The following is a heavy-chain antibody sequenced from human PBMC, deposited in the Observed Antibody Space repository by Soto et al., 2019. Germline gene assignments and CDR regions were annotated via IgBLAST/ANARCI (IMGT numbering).Heavy chain of an antibody. CDR3: AHLTYYDFWSGYYFDY. CDR2: IYWDDDK. CDR1: GFSLSTSGVA. D-gene: IGHD3-3*01. V-gene: IGHV2-5*02. Sequence: SGPTLVNPTQTLTLTCTFSGFSLSTSGVAVGWIRQPPGKALEWLALIYWDDDKRYSPSLKSRLTITKDTSKNQVVLTMTNMDPVDTATSYCAHLTYYDFWSGYYFDYWGQGTLVTVSS. J-gene: IGHJ4*02.